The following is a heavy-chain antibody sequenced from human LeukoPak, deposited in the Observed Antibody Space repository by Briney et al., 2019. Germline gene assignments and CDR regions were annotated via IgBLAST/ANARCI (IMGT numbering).Heavy chain of an antibody. CDR3: AKQVPDYVWGSYRSRGYFQH. Sequence: PGGSLRLSCAASGFTFSSYAMSWVGQAPGKGLEWVSAISGSGGSTYYADSVKGRFTISRDNSKNTLYLQMNSLRAEDTAVYYCAKQVPDYVWGSYRSRGYFQHWGQGTLVTVSS. CDR2: ISGSGGST. D-gene: IGHD3-16*02. J-gene: IGHJ1*01. V-gene: IGHV3-23*01. CDR1: GFTFSSYA.